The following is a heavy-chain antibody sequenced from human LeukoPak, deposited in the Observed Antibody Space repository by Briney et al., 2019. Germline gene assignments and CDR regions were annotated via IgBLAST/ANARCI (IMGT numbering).Heavy chain of an antibody. CDR3: VRGHRRSVLRFLERLLGDYYMDV. Sequence: ASVKGSCKASGYTFTSYYMHWVRQAPGQGLEWMGIINPSGGSTSYAQKFQGRVTMTRDTSTSTVYMELSSLRSEDTAVYYCVRGHRRSVLRFLERLLGDYYMDVWGKGTTVTVSS. V-gene: IGHV1-46*01. CDR1: GYTFTSYY. CDR2: INPSGGST. D-gene: IGHD3-3*01. J-gene: IGHJ6*03.